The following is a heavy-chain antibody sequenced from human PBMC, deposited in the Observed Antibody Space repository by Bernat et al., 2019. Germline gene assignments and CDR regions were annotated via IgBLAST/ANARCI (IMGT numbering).Heavy chain of an antibody. CDR2: ISHDGGDE. V-gene: IGHV3-30*18. D-gene: IGHD3-22*01. J-gene: IGHJ4*02. CDR3: AKEFTGYFGDSCYHHETFFFDY. Sequence: VQLVDSGGGVVQPGSTLRLSCAASRFTFRDFGMHWVRQAPGKGLEWVASISHDGGDEYYADSVKGRFTISRDNSNNTLYLQMNSLRAEDTAVYYCAKEFTGYFGDSCYHHETFFFDYWGRGSLVTVSP. CDR1: RFTFRDFG.